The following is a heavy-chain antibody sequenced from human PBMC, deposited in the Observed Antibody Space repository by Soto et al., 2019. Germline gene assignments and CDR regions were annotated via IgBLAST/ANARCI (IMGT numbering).Heavy chain of an antibody. CDR3: ARDLRFLEWSPYYYYYGMDV. V-gene: IGHV1-2*02. CDR1: GYTFTGYY. Sequence: ASVKVSCKASGYTFTGYYMHWVRQAPGQGLEWMGWINPNSGGTNYAQKFQGRVTMTRDTSISTAYMELSRLRSDDTAVYYCARDLRFLEWSPYYYYYGMDVWGQGPTVTVSS. D-gene: IGHD3-3*01. J-gene: IGHJ6*02. CDR2: INPNSGGT.